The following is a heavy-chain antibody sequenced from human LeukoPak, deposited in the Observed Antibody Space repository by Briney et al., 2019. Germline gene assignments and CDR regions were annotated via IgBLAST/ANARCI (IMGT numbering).Heavy chain of an antibody. CDR1: GYTFSSYW. V-gene: IGHV3-7*05. CDR2: IKQDGSEK. J-gene: IGHJ6*02. Sequence: PGGSLRLSCAASGYTFSSYWMSWVRQAPGKGLEWVANIKQDGSEKYYVDSVKGRFTISRDNAKNSLYLQMNSLRAEDTAVYYCARDSIVVPAADSTGYYGMDVWGQGTTVTVSS. CDR3: ARDSIVVPAADSTGYYGMDV. D-gene: IGHD2-2*01.